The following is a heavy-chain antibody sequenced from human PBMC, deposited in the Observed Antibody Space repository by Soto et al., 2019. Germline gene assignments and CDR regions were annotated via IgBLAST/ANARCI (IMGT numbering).Heavy chain of an antibody. CDR1: GFSLSNARMG. CDR2: IFSNDEK. D-gene: IGHD6-19*01. J-gene: IGHJ6*02. V-gene: IGHV2-26*01. Sequence: SGPTLVNPTETLTLTCTVSGFSLSNARMGVSWIRQPPGKALEWLAHIFSNDEKSYSTSLKSRLTISKDTSKSQVVLTMTNMDPVDTATYYCARTVGIAVAGTGGVWYYYYGMDVWGQGTTVTVSS. CDR3: ARTVGIAVAGTGGVWYYYYGMDV.